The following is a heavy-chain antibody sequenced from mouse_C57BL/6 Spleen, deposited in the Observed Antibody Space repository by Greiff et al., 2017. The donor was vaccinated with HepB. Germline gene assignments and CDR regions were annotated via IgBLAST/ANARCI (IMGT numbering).Heavy chain of an antibody. CDR1: GYTFTSYW. J-gene: IGHJ3*01. D-gene: IGHD4-1*01. V-gene: IGHV1-52*01. CDR2: IDPSDSET. Sequence: QVQLQQSGPELVKPGASVKISCKASGYTFTSYWMHWVKQRPIQSLEWIGNIDPSDSETHYNQKFKDKATLTVDKSSSTAYMQLSSLTSEDSAVYYCARGELGLFAYWGQGTLVTVSA. CDR3: ARGELGLFAY.